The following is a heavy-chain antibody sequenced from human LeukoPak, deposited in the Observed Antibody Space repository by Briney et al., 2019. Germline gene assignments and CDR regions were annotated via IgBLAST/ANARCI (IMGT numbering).Heavy chain of an antibody. J-gene: IGHJ4*02. CDR3: ARATAVASFDH. Sequence: SQTLSLTCTVSGGPISSGDYYWTWIRQPPGKGLEWIGYIYYSGSTLYNPSLKSRVTISVGTSKNQFSLKLSSVTAADTAVYYCARATAVASFDHWGQGTLVTVSS. CDR2: IYYSGST. CDR1: GGPISSGDYY. V-gene: IGHV4-30-4*01. D-gene: IGHD4-23*01.